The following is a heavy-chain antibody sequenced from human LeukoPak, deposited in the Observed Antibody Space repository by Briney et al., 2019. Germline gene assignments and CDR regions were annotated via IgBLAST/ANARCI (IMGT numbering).Heavy chain of an antibody. CDR3: ARLLAATGAYY. D-gene: IGHD6-13*01. V-gene: IGHV4-39*01. CDR2: IYYSGIS. J-gene: IGHJ4*02. CDR1: DGSISSSSYY. Sequence: SETLSLTCTVSDGSISSSSYYWGWIRQPPGKGLEWIGSIYYSGISYYNSSLKSRATISIDTSKNQFSLKVSSVTAADTAVYYCARLLAATGAYYWGQGTLVTVPS.